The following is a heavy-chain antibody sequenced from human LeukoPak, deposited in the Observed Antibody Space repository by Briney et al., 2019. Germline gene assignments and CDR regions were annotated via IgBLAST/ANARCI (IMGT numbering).Heavy chain of an antibody. Sequence: PSETLSLTCTVSGGSISSSSYYWGWIRQPPGKGLEWIGSIYYSGSTYYNPSLKSRVTISVDTPKNQFSLKLSSVTAADTAVYYCARDGGTLVGDAFDIWGQGTMVTASS. D-gene: IGHD2-15*01. V-gene: IGHV4-39*07. CDR2: IYYSGST. J-gene: IGHJ3*02. CDR1: GGSISSSSYY. CDR3: ARDGGTLVGDAFDI.